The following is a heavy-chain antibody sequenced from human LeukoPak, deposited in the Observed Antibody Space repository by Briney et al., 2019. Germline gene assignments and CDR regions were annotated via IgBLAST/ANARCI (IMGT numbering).Heavy chain of an antibody. D-gene: IGHD3-10*01. J-gene: IGHJ4*02. V-gene: IGHV3-48*03. CDR1: GFTFSNYE. Sequence: GGSLRLSCATSGFTFSNYEMNWVRQAPGKGLEWISYLTTSGSTKYYADSVKGRFTISRDNAKNSLFLQMNSLRAEDTAVYYCAKVRFGVTARYYFDYWGQGTLVTVSS. CDR2: LTTSGSTK. CDR3: AKVRFGVTARYYFDY.